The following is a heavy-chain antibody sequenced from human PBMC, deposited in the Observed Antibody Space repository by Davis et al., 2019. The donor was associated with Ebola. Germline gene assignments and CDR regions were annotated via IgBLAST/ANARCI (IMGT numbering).Heavy chain of an antibody. CDR1: GFTFSSFG. J-gene: IGHJ4*02. Sequence: GESLKISCAASGFTFSSFGMHWVRQAPGKGLDWVAVVSYDGSYEFYADSVKGRFTISRDNSKNTLYLQMNSLRAEDTAVYYCAKDYLDYWGQGTLVTVSS. CDR2: VSYDGSYE. CDR3: AKDYLDY. V-gene: IGHV3-30*18.